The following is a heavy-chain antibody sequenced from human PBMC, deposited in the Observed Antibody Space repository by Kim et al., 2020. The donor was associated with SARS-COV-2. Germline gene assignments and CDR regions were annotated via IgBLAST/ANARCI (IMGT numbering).Heavy chain of an antibody. CDR2: INHSGST. J-gene: IGHJ6*02. V-gene: IGHV4-34*01. D-gene: IGHD3-10*01. Sequence: SETLSLTCAVYGGSFSGYYWSWIRQPPGKGLEWIGEINHSGSTNYNPSLKSRVTISVDTSKNQFSLKLSSVTAADTAVYYCAIGAYYGMDVWGQGTTVTVSS. CDR1: GGSFSGYY. CDR3: AIGAYYGMDV.